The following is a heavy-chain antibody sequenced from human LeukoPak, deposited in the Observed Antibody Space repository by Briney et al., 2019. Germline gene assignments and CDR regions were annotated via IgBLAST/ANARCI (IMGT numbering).Heavy chain of an antibody. CDR2: IYHTGST. D-gene: IGHD1-14*01. J-gene: IGHJ4*02. Sequence: SESLSLTCAVYGGSFSDYYWSWIRQPPGKGLEWIGEIYHTGSTKYNPSLKSRVTMSVDTSKNQFSLKLSSVTAADTAAYYCARQGNTTSLFDCWGQGTLVTVSS. V-gene: IGHV4-34*01. CDR1: GGSFSDYY. CDR3: ARQGNTTSLFDC.